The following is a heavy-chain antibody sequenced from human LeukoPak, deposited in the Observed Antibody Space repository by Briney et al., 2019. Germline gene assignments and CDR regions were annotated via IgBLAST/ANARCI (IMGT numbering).Heavy chain of an antibody. V-gene: IGHV4-59*08. CDR3: ARRGQWLVPET. J-gene: IGHJ3*01. Sequence: PSETLSLTCTVSGGSLSNYYWSWIRQPPGKGLEWIGYIYYSGTTYYNPSLKSRVTISVDTSKNQFSLKLSSVTAADTAVYYCARRGQWLVPETRGQGTMVTVSS. D-gene: IGHD6-19*01. CDR1: GGSLSNYY. CDR2: IYYSGTT.